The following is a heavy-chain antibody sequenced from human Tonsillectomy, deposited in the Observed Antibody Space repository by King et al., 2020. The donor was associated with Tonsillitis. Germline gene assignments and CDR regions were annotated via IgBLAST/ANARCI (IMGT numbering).Heavy chain of an antibody. CDR3: AKFPVENGDLGKGGLDAFDI. D-gene: IGHD7-27*01. V-gene: IGHV3-23*03. Sequence: VQLVESGGGLVQPGGSLRLSCAASGFTFSSYAMSWVRQAPGKGLEWVSVIYSGGSSTYYAESVKGRFTISRDNSKNTLYLQMNSLRAEDTAVYYCAKFPVENGDLGKGGLDAFDIWGQGTMVTVSS. J-gene: IGHJ3*02. CDR1: GFTFSSYA. CDR2: IYSGGSST.